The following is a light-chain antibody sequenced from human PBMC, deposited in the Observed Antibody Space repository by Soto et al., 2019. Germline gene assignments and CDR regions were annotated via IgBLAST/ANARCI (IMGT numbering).Light chain of an antibody. Sequence: QSVLTQTPSVSGAPGQRVTISCTGSSSNIGAGYDVHWYQQLPGTAPKLLIYGNSNRPSGVPDRFSGSKSGTSASLAITGLQAEDEADYYCQSYDSNLSGYVVFGGGTKLTVL. CDR3: QSYDSNLSGYVV. CDR2: GNS. J-gene: IGLJ2*01. CDR1: SSNIGAGYD. V-gene: IGLV1-40*01.